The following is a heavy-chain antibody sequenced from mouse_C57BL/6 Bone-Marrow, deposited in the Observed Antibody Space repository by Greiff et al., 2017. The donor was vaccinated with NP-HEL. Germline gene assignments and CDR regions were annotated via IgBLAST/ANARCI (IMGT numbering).Heavy chain of an antibody. J-gene: IGHJ2*01. CDR2: IYPRSGNT. D-gene: IGHD1-1*01. V-gene: IGHV1-81*01. CDR3: ATRVYYYGSSYFDY. Sequence: VKVVESGAELARPGASVKLSCKASGYTFTSYGISWVKQRTGQGLEWIGEIYPRSGNTYYNEKFKGKATLTADKSSSTAYMGLRSLTSEDSAVYFCATRVYYYGSSYFDYWGQGTTLTVSS. CDR1: GYTFTSYG.